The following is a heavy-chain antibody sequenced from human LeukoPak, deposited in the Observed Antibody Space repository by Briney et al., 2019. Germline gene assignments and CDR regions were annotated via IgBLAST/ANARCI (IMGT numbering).Heavy chain of an antibody. J-gene: IGHJ4*02. D-gene: IGHD3-16*02. CDR1: GGSFSGYY. CDR2: INHSGST. V-gene: IGHV4-34*01. CDR3: ARGRGATDYVWGSYCYGARPFDY. Sequence: SETLSLTCAVYGGSFSGYYWSWIRQPPGKGLEWIGEINHSGSTNYNPSLKSRVTISVDTSKNQFSLKLSSVTAADTAVYYCARGRGATDYVWGSYCYGARPFDYWGQGTLVTVSS.